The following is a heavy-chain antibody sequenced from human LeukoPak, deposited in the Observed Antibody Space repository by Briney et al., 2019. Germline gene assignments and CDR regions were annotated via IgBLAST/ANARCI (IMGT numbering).Heavy chain of an antibody. J-gene: IGHJ4*02. V-gene: IGHV1-24*01. CDR3: ATGVGSGSYDFDY. CDR1: GYTLTELS. D-gene: IGHD1-26*01. Sequence: GASVTVSCKVSGYTLTELSMHWVRQAPGKGLEWMGGFDPEDGETIYAQKFQGRVTMTEDTSTDTAYMELSSLRSEDTAVYYCATGVGSGSYDFDYWGQGTLVTVSS. CDR2: FDPEDGET.